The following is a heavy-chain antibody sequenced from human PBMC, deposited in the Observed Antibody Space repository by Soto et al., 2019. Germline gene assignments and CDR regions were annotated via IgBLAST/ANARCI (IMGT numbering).Heavy chain of an antibody. CDR3: ARDVDLWFGKLLSPHFVY. CDR2: ISYDGSNK. V-gene: IGHV3-30*03. Sequence: GGSLRLSCAASGFTFSSYGMHWVRQAPGKGLEWVAVISYDGSNKYYADSVKGRFTISRDNSKNTLYLQMNSLRAEDTAVYYCARDVDLWFGKLLSPHFVYWGQGTLVNVSS. D-gene: IGHD3-10*01. CDR1: GFTFSSYG. J-gene: IGHJ4*02.